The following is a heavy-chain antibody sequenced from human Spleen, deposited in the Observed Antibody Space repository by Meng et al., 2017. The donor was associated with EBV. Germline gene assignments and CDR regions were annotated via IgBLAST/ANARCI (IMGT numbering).Heavy chain of an antibody. CDR1: GGSIRRSNE. D-gene: IGHD1-26*01. CDR3: ARQWEVRGPINY. Sequence: QPQESGVGLVKASATLSLCFSVSGGSIRRSNEWSRVRQPPGKVREWIGEVYHSGSTNNNHTLQSRVTISVDKSQNQFSLKLSSVSAADTTVYYCARQWEVRGPINYWGQGTLVTVSS. V-gene: IGHV4-4*02. CDR2: VYHSGST. J-gene: IGHJ4*02.